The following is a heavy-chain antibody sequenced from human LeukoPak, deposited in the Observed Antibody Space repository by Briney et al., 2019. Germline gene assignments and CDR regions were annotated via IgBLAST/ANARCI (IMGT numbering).Heavy chain of an antibody. V-gene: IGHV3-23*01. D-gene: IGHD5-18*01. J-gene: IGHJ4*02. CDR3: ARGDTAMAYDY. CDR1: GFTFNNYA. CDR2: ISGNGGVT. Sequence: PGGSLRLSCAASGFTFNNYALSWVRQAPGKGLEWVSAISGNGGVTYYADSVRGRFTVSRDNSKNTLYLQMNSLRAEDTAVYYCARGDTAMAYDYWGQGTLVTVSS.